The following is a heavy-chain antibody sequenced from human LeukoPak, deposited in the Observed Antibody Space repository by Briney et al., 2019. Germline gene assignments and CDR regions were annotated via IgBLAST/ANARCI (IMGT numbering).Heavy chain of an antibody. Sequence: RRGGCLRLSCAASGFTFSSYAMSWDRQAPGKGLEWVSTISGGGDNTYYADSVKGRFTISRDNSKNTLFLAMNSLRPEDTAIYYCAKTLTTAYYYFGMDVWGQGTTVTDSS. CDR2: ISGGGDNT. V-gene: IGHV3-23*01. D-gene: IGHD4-17*01. CDR3: AKTLTTAYYYFGMDV. CDR1: GFTFSSYA. J-gene: IGHJ6*02.